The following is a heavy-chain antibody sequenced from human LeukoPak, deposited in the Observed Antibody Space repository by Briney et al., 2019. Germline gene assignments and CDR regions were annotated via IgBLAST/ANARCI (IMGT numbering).Heavy chain of an antibody. CDR3: ARGYDPPPYYYYYGMDV. CDR1: GYTFTGYY. Sequence: ASVKVSCKASGYTFTGYYMHWVRQAPGQGLEWMGWINPNSGGTNYAQKFQGRVTITRDTSISTAYMELSRLRSDDTAVYYCARGYDPPPYYYYYGMDVWGRGTTVTVSS. CDR2: INPNSGGT. D-gene: IGHD3-3*01. J-gene: IGHJ6*02. V-gene: IGHV1-2*02.